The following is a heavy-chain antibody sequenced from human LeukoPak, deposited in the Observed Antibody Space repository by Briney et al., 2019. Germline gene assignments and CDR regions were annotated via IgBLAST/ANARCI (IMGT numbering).Heavy chain of an antibody. V-gene: IGHV3-15*01. CDR2: IKSKTDGGTT. J-gene: IGHJ4*02. CDR3: TTLYCSSTSCPWGFDY. CDR1: GFTFSNAW. D-gene: IGHD2-2*01. Sequence: GGSLRLSCEASGFTFSNAWMSWVRQAPGKGLEWVGRIKSKTDGGTTDYAAPVKGRFTISRDDSKNTLYLQMNSLKTEDTAVYYCTTLYCSSTSCPWGFDYWGQGTLVTVSS.